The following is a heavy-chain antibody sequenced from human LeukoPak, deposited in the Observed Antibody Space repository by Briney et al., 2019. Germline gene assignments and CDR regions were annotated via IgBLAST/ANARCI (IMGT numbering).Heavy chain of an antibody. CDR3: ARDPPYDSSAFDI. J-gene: IGHJ3*02. CDR2: IYTSGST. V-gene: IGHV4-61*02. Sequence: SQTLSLTCTVSGGPISSGSYYWSWIRQPAGKGLEWIGRIYTSGSTNYNPSLKSRVTISVDTSKNQFSLKLSSVTAADTAVYYCARDPPYDSSAFDIWGQGTMVTVSS. D-gene: IGHD3-22*01. CDR1: GGPISSGSYY.